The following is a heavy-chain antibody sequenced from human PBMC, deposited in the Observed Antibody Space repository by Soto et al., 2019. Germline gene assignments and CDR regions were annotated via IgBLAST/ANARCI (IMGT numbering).Heavy chain of an antibody. CDR3: TPGSVEGV. V-gene: IGHV3-15*07. D-gene: IGHD2-15*01. CDR2: IKRKIDGEAT. J-gene: IGHJ6*02. Sequence: EVQLVESGGGLVKPGGSLRLSCAGSGFSFSNAWMNWVRQAPGKGLEWVARIKRKIDGEATDYAAPLKSRITVSRDYSKSALKLHMNHLKGDGTAVYHLTPGSVEGVWSQGTTVTVSS. CDR1: GFSFSNAW.